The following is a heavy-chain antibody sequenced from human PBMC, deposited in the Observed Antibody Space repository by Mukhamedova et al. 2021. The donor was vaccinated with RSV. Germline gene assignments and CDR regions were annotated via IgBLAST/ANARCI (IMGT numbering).Heavy chain of an antibody. CDR2: ISSSSYT. V-gene: IGHV3-11*06. D-gene: IGHD3-3*01. CDR3: ARDREDFWSGYYTLYYFDY. J-gene: IGHJ4*02. Sequence: SWIRQAPGKGLEWVSYISSSSYTNYADSVKGRFTISRDNAKNSLYLQMNSLRAEDTAVYYCARDREDFWSGYYTLYYFDYWCQG.